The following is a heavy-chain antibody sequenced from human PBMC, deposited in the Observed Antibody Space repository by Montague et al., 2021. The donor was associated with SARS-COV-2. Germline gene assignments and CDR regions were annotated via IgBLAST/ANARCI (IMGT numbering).Heavy chain of an antibody. Sequence: SETLSLTCAVHGTSFSGYYWNWIRQPPGKGLEWIGEINHGGSTKYSPSLKSQLTISADTSKNQFSLKLTSVAAADTAVYYCARLRDGVVPSPILGVGPYYSIYYMDVWGRGTTVTVSS. CDR2: INHGGST. D-gene: IGHD2-8*02. CDR3: ARLRDGVVPSPILGVGPYYSIYYMDV. CDR1: GTSFSGYY. J-gene: IGHJ6*03. V-gene: IGHV4-34*01.